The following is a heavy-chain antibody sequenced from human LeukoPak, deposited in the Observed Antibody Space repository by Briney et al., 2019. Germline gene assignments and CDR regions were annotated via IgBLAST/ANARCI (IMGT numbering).Heavy chain of an antibody. CDR2: ISGSGGST. CDR3: AKASPGIAAAGPYYGMDV. V-gene: IGHV3-23*01. D-gene: IGHD6-13*01. J-gene: IGHJ6*02. Sequence: PGGSLRLSCAASGLTFSSYAVSWVRQAPGKGLEWVSAISGSGGSTYYADSVKGRFTISRDNSKNTLYLQMNSLRAEDTAVYYCAKASPGIAAAGPYYGMDVWGQGTTVTVSS. CDR1: GLTFSSYA.